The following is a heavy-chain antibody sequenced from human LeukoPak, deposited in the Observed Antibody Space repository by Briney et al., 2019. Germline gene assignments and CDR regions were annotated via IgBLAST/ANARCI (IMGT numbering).Heavy chain of an antibody. CDR2: ICYSGST. D-gene: IGHD3/OR15-3a*01. Sequence: SETLSLTCTVSGGSVSSGSYYWSRIRQPPWKGLEWIGYICYSGSTNYNPSLKSRVTISVDTSKNQFSLKLSSVTAADTAVYYCAREYGLVGPWGQGTLVTVSS. CDR3: AREYGLVGP. CDR1: GGSVSSGSYY. J-gene: IGHJ5*02. V-gene: IGHV4-61*01.